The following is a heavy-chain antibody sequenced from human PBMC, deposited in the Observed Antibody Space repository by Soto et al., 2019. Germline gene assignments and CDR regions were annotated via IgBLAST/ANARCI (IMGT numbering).Heavy chain of an antibody. D-gene: IGHD6-19*01. CDR1: GFTFSSYW. V-gene: IGHV3-7*03. CDR3: AREKGSSGWSRGARALRHQYLDN. J-gene: IGHJ4*02. Sequence: GGSLRLSCAASGFTFSSYWMSWVRQAPGKGLEWVANIKQDGSEKYYVDSVKGRFTISRDNAKNSLYLQMNSLRAEDTAVYYCAREKGSSGWSRGARALRHQYLDNGGPGALLKVSS. CDR2: IKQDGSEK.